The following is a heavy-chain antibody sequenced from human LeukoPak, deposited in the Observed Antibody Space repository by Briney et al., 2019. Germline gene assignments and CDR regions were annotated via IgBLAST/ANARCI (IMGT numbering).Heavy chain of an antibody. CDR3: ARELEVVAATFAIPVWFDP. Sequence: GGSLRLSCAASGFTFSSYWMSWVRQAPGKGLEWVANIKQDGSEKYYVDSVKGRFTTSRDNAKNSLYLQMNSLRAEDTAVYYCARELEVVAATFAIPVWFDPWGQGTLVTVSS. J-gene: IGHJ5*02. CDR2: IKQDGSEK. D-gene: IGHD2-15*01. CDR1: GFTFSSYW. V-gene: IGHV3-7*01.